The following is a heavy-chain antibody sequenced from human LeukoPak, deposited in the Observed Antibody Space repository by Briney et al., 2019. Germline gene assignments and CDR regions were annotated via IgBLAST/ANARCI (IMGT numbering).Heavy chain of an antibody. V-gene: IGHV3-7*01. Sequence: GGSLRLSCAASGFTFSSYWMSWVRQAPGKGLEWVANIKQDGSEKYYVDSVKGRFTISRDNAKNSLYLQMNSLRGEDTAVYYCERDFGAYDRFFDYWGQGTMVTVSS. CDR3: ERDFGAYDRFFDY. CDR1: GFTFSSYW. J-gene: IGHJ4*02. CDR2: IKQDGSEK. D-gene: IGHD3-22*01.